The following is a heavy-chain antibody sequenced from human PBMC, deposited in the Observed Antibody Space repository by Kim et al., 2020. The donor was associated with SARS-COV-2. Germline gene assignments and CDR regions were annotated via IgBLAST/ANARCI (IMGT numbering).Heavy chain of an antibody. CDR1: GFTFSDYY. V-gene: IGHV3-11*01. D-gene: IGHD4-17*01. CDR2: ISSSGSTI. Sequence: GGSLRLSCAASGFTFSDYYMSWIRQAPGKGLEWVSYISSSGSTIYYADSVKGRFTISRDNAKNSLYRQMNSVRAEDTAVYYCARKGSVTTRGPAYDYWGQGTLVTVSS. J-gene: IGHJ4*02. CDR3: ARKGSVTTRGPAYDY.